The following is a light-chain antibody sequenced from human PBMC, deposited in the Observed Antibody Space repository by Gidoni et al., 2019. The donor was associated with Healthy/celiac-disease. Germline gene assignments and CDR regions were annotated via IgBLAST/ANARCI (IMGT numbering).Light chain of an antibody. CDR3: SSYTSSSTLVV. J-gene: IGLJ2*01. CDR1: SSEVGGYNY. Sequence: QSALTQPAYVSGSPGQSITISCTGTSSEVGGYNYVSWYQQHPGKAPKLMIYEVSNRPSGVSNRFSGSKSGNTASLTISGLQAEDEADYYCSSYTSSSTLVVFGGGTKLTVL. V-gene: IGLV2-14*01. CDR2: EVS.